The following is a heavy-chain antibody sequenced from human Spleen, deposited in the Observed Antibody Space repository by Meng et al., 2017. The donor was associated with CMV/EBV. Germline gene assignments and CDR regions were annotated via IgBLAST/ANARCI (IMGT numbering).Heavy chain of an antibody. Sequence: GYYGVRIRQYPGKGLEWIGENNQSGSTNINPSLKSQVTISVDTSKNQFSRKLSSETAADTAVYYSARGNGVVPAAQYNWKGGLGDYWGQGTLVTVSS. D-gene: IGHD2-2*01. V-gene: IGHV4-34*01. CDR3: ARGNGVVPAAQYNWKGGLGDY. CDR1: GYY. J-gene: IGHJ4*02. CDR2: NNQSGST.